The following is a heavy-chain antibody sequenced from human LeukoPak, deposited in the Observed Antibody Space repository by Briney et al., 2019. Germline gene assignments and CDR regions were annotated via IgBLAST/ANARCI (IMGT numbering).Heavy chain of an antibody. V-gene: IGHV3-30*18. CDR2: IAYDGSNE. Sequence: GGSLRLSCAASGFTFSNYGMHWVRQAPGKGLEWVAVIAYDGSNEYYAEFVKVRFTISRDNSKNTLYLQMYSLRAEDTAVHFCAKDQGIAVAGTDDAFDIWGQGTRVTVSS. J-gene: IGHJ3*02. D-gene: IGHD6-19*01. CDR1: GFTFSNYG. CDR3: AKDQGIAVAGTDDAFDI.